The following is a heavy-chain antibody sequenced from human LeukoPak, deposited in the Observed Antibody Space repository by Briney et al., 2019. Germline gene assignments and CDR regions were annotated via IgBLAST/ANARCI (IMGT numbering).Heavy chain of an antibody. CDR2: ISTYNGNT. V-gene: IGHV1-18*01. CDR1: GYTSTSYG. J-gene: IGHJ4*02. Sequence: GASVTVSFKAPGYTSTSYGISWVRQAPGQGLEWMGWISTYNGNTNYAQKLQGRVTMTTDTSTSTACMELRSLRSADTAVYYCARDFVQAYYDSSGPGDYWGQGTLVTVSS. CDR3: ARDFVQAYYDSSGPGDY. D-gene: IGHD3-22*01.